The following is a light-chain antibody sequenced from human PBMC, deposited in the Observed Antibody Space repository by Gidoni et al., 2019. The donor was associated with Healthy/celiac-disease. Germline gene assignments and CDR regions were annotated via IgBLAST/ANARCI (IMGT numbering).Light chain of an antibody. CDR3: QQRSNWPRLT. Sequence: TLSLSPGERATLSCRASQSVSSYLAWYQQKPGQAPRLLIYDASNRATGIPARFSGSGSGTDFTLTISSLEPEDFAVYYCQQRSNWPRLTFGGXTKVEIK. J-gene: IGKJ4*01. CDR2: DAS. CDR1: QSVSSY. V-gene: IGKV3-11*01.